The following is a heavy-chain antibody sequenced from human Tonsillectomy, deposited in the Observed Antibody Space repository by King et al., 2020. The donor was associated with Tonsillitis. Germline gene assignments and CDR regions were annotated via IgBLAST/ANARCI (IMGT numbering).Heavy chain of an antibody. Sequence: VQLVESGGGLVKPGGSLRLSCAASGFTFSNAWMSWVRQAPGKGLEWVGRIKSKTDGGTTDYAAPVKGRFTISRDDSKNTLYLQMNSLKTEDTAVYYCTTGIPFGELFNFHHWGQGTLVTVSS. CDR2: IKSKTDGGTT. V-gene: IGHV3-15*01. D-gene: IGHD3-10*01. J-gene: IGHJ1*01. CDR3: TTGIPFGELFNFHH. CDR1: GFTFSNAW.